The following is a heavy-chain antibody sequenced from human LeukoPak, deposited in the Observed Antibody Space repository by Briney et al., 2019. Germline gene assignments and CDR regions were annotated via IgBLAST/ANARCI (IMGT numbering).Heavy chain of an antibody. J-gene: IGHJ5*02. CDR3: AREGSSGWYGLASS. Sequence: ASETLSLTCTVSGGSISSYYWSWIRQPPGKGLEWIGYIYYSGSTNYNPSLKSRVTISVDTSKNQFSLKLSSVTAADTAVYYCAREGSSGWYGLASSWGQGTLVTVSS. D-gene: IGHD6-19*01. CDR2: IYYSGST. CDR1: GGSISSYY. V-gene: IGHV4-59*01.